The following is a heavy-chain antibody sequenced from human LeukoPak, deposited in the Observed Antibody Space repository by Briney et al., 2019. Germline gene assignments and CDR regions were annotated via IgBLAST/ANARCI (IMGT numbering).Heavy chain of an antibody. Sequence: GGSLRLSCAASGFTFSSYGMHWVRQAPGKGLEWVAVISYDGSNKYYADSVKGRFTISRDNSKNTLYLQMNSLRAEDTAVYYCASVGYSGYEGDYWGQGTLVTVSS. J-gene: IGHJ4*02. V-gene: IGHV3-30*03. CDR3: ASVGYSGYEGDY. D-gene: IGHD5-12*01. CDR1: GFTFSSYG. CDR2: ISYDGSNK.